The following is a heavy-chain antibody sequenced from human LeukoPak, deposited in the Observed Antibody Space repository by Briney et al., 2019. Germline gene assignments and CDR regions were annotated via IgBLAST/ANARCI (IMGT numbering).Heavy chain of an antibody. CDR3: ARRGYSGYDWIDY. CDR2: IYPGDSDT. D-gene: IGHD5-12*01. CDR1: GYSFTSYW. V-gene: IGHV5-51*01. Sequence: GEFLKISCKGSGYSFTSYWICLGRQMAGKGLEFVGIIYPGDSDTRYSLSFQGQVTISADKSISTAYLQWSSLKASDTAMYYCARRGYSGYDWIDYWGQGTLVTVSS. J-gene: IGHJ4*02.